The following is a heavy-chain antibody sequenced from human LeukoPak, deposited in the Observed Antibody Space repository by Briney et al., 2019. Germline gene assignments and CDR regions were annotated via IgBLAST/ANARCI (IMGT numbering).Heavy chain of an antibody. CDR1: GFTFSPYA. J-gene: IGHJ4*02. D-gene: IGHD5-24*01. Sequence: GGSLRLSCAASGFTFSPYAMHWVRQAPGEGLEWVAVISYDGSNTYYADSVKGRFTISRDNSKNTLYLQMNSLRTDDTAVYYCARTVKWLSPHFDYWGQGTLVTVSS. CDR3: ARTVKWLSPHFDY. CDR2: ISYDGSNT. V-gene: IGHV3-30-3*01.